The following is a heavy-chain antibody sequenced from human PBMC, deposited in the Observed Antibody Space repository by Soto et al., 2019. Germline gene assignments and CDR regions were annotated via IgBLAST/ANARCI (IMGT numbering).Heavy chain of an antibody. CDR1: GFAFRSYV. CDR2: ISYDGSNK. V-gene: IGHV3-30*18. D-gene: IGHD6-13*01. CDR3: AKDGGAAAAGSDYFDY. Sequence: PGGSLRLSCEASGFAFRSYVMHCVRPSPGKGLEWVAVISYDGSNKYYADSVKGRFTISRDNSKNTLYLQMNSLRAEDTAVYYCAKDGGAAAAGSDYFDYWGQGNLVTVSS. J-gene: IGHJ4*02.